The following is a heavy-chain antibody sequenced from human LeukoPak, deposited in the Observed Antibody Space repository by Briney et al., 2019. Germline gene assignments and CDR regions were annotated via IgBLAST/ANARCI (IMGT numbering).Heavy chain of an antibody. J-gene: IGHJ6*02. CDR1: GFTFSSYA. Sequence: GSLRLSCAASGFTFSSYAMSWVRQAPGKGLEWVSTISGSADNTHYADSVKGRFTISRDNSKNTLYLQMNSLMADDTAVYYCGGAKFYYYGMDVWGQGTTVTVSS. V-gene: IGHV3-23*01. D-gene: IGHD1-26*01. CDR2: ISGSADNT. CDR3: GGAKFYYYGMDV.